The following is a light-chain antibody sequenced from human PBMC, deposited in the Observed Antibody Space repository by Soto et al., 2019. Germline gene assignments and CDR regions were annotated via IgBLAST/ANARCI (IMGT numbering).Light chain of an antibody. J-gene: IGKJ3*01. CDR2: GAS. CDR3: QQFGSSPGFT. Sequence: EIVLTQSPGTLSLSPGERATLSCRASQSINSRYLAWYQQKPGQAPRLLIYGASSRATGIPDRFSGSGSGTDFTLTLSRLEPEDFAVYYCQQFGSSPGFTFGPGTIVDIK. CDR1: QSINSRY. V-gene: IGKV3-20*01.